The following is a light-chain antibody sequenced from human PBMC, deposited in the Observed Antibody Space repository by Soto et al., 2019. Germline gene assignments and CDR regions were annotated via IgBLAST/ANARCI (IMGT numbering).Light chain of an antibody. V-gene: IGLV1-44*01. J-gene: IGLJ3*02. CDR2: SDN. CDR1: NSNIGRNT. CDR3: AAWEESPNVPV. Sequence: QSVLTQPPSASGTPGQRVTISCSGSNSNIGRNTVNWYQQFPGAAPNLLIHSDNQRPSGVPDRFSGSRSGTSASLAISGLQSEDEADYYCAAWEESPNVPVFGGGTKLTVL.